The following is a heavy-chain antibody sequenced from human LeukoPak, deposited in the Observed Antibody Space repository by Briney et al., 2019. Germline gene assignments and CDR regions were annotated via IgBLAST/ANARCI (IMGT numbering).Heavy chain of an antibody. CDR3: ARGAAAHFDY. J-gene: IGHJ4*02. D-gene: IGHD2-2*01. CDR1: GGSFSGYY. Sequence: PSETLSLTCAVYGGSFSGYYWSWIRQPPGKGLEWIGEINHSGSTNYNPSLMSRVTTSVDTSKNQFSLKLSSVTAADTAVYYCARGAAAHFDYWGQGTLVTVSS. CDR2: INHSGST. V-gene: IGHV4-34*01.